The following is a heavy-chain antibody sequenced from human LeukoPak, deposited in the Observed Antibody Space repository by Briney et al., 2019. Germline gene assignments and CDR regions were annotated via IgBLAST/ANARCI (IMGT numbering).Heavy chain of an antibody. V-gene: IGHV4-34*01. Sequence: SETLSLTCAVYGGSFSGYYWGWIRQPPGKGLEWIGEINHSGSTNYNPSLKSRVTISVDTSKNQFSLKLSSVTAADTAVYYCARGTPKYFGWLSNWFDPWGQGTLVTVSS. CDR3: ARGTPKYFGWLSNWFDP. J-gene: IGHJ5*02. CDR1: GGSFSGYY. D-gene: IGHD3-9*01. CDR2: INHSGST.